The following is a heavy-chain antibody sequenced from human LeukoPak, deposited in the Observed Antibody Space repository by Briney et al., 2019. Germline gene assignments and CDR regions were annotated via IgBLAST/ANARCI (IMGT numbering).Heavy chain of an antibody. CDR2: INHSGSA. CDR3: ARVKPSYDFWSGSFVETFDP. D-gene: IGHD3-3*01. Sequence: PSETLSLTCAVYGGSFSGYYWSWIRQPPGKGLEWIGEINHSGSASYNPSLKSRVTISVDTSKNQFSLKLSSVTAADTAVYYCARVKPSYDFWSGSFVETFDPWGQGTLVTVSS. J-gene: IGHJ5*02. CDR1: GGSFSGYY. V-gene: IGHV4-34*01.